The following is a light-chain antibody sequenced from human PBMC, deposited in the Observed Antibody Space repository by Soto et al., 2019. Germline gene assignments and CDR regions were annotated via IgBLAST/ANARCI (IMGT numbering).Light chain of an antibody. CDR2: DAS. CDR1: QSVTNNY. J-gene: IGKJ2*01. Sequence: ENVLTQSPGTLSLSPGERATLSCRASQSVTNNYLAWYQQKPGQAPRLLIYDASGRPAGIPDRFSGSGSGTDFTLTIPPLEPEDYAVYYCQQYGSSPYTFCQGTKLEIK. CDR3: QQYGSSPYT. V-gene: IGKV3-20*01.